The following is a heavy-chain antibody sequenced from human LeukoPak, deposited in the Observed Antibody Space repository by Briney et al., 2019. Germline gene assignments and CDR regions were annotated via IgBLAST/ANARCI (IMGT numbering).Heavy chain of an antibody. J-gene: IGHJ6*04. D-gene: IGHD4-17*01. CDR2: IYHSGST. V-gene: IGHV4-38-2*02. CDR3: ARDLIDYGDYGRDYYYYYGMDV. CDR1: GYSISSGCY. Sequence: SETLSLTCAVSGYSISSGCYWGWIRQPPGKGLEWIGSIYHSGSTYYNPSLKSRVTISVDTSKDQFSLKLSSVTAADTAVYYCARDLIDYGDYGRDYYYYYGMDVWGKGTTVTVSS.